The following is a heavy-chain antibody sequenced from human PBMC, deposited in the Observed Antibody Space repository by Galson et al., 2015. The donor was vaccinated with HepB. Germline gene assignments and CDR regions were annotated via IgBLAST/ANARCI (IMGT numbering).Heavy chain of an antibody. D-gene: IGHD3-22*01. CDR3: AKNNRDSSGYYYPSDHDAFDI. Sequence: SLRLSCAASGFTFSIYAMSWVRQAPGKGLEWVSGISGSGGSTYYADSVKGRFTISRDNSKNTLYLQMNSLRAEDTAVYYCAKNNRDSSGYYYPSDHDAFDIWGQGAVVTVSS. V-gene: IGHV3-23*01. CDR1: GFTFSIYA. J-gene: IGHJ3*02. CDR2: ISGSGGST.